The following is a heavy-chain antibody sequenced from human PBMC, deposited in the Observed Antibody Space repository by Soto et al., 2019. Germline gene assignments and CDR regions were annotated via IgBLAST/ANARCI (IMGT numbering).Heavy chain of an antibody. Sequence: EVQLVESGGGLIQPGGSLRLSCAAPGFTVSSNYMSWVRQAPGKGLEWVSVIHSGGSTYYADSVKGRFTISSDNLKNTLYLQMNNLRADDTAVYYCARDLFYDRDLGGFDPWGQGTLVTVSS. CDR3: ARDLFYDRDLGGFDP. CDR1: GFTVSSNY. J-gene: IGHJ5*02. D-gene: IGHD3-22*01. V-gene: IGHV3-53*01. CDR2: IHSGGST.